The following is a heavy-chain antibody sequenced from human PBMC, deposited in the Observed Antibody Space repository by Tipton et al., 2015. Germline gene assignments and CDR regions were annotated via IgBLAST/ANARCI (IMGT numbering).Heavy chain of an antibody. D-gene: IGHD3-22*01. CDR2: IYSGGST. CDR3: ARDPSHYFYDSSGYPDY. CDR1: GITVSSNY. Sequence: SLRLSCAASGITVSSNYMSWVRQAPGKGLEWVSVIYSGGSTYSADSVKGRFTISRDNSKYTLYLQMNSLRAEDTAIYYCARDPSHYFYDSSGYPDYWGQGTLVTVSS. J-gene: IGHJ4*02. V-gene: IGHV3-53*01.